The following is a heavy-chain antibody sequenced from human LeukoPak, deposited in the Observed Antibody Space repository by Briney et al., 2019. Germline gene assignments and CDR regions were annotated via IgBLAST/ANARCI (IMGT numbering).Heavy chain of an antibody. J-gene: IGHJ4*02. CDR3: ARSPSDNSDYYPKYFDY. CDR2: IYHSGSA. Sequence: SETLSLTCVVSDYSISSDYYWGWIRQPPGKGLEWIGTIYHSGSAFYNPSLKSRVTISVNTSKNQFSLKLTSVTAADTAVYYCARSPSDNSDYYPKYFDYWGRGTLVTVSS. CDR1: DYSISSDYY. D-gene: IGHD3-22*01. V-gene: IGHV4-38-2*01.